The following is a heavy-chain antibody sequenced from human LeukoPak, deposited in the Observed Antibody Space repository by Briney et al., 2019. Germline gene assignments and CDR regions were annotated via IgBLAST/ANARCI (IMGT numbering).Heavy chain of an antibody. CDR3: ARDLLAAAGTY. Sequence: PGGSLRLSCAASGFTFSSCAMHWVRQAPGKGLEWVAVISYDGSNKYYADSVKGRFTISRDNSKNTLYLQMNSLRAEDTAVYYCARDLLAAAGTYWGQGTLVTVSS. CDR2: ISYDGSNK. V-gene: IGHV3-30*04. CDR1: GFTFSSCA. D-gene: IGHD6-13*01. J-gene: IGHJ4*02.